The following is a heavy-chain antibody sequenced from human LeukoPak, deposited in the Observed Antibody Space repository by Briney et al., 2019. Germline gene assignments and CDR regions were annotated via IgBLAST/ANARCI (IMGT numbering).Heavy chain of an antibody. V-gene: IGHV4-39*02. CDR2: IYYSGST. CDR3: ARDGWELLLDY. D-gene: IGHD1-26*01. J-gene: IGHJ4*02. CDR1: VGSISSSSYY. Sequence: SDTLSLTRTVSVGSISSSSYYWGWIRQPPGKGLEWIGSIYYSGSTYYNPSLKSRVTISVDTSKNQFSLKLSSVTAADTAVYYCARDGWELLLDYWGQGTLVTVSS.